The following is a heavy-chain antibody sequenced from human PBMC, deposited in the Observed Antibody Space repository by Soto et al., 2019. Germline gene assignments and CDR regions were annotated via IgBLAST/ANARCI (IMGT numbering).Heavy chain of an antibody. J-gene: IGHJ3*02. Sequence: SPLKVDLKGAGDACSSYAISWLRKAPGQGLEWMGGIIPIFGTANYAQKFQGRVTITADESTSTAYMELSSLRSEDTAVYYCARERGDYGDYGAFDIWGQGTMVTVSS. CDR1: GDACSSYA. D-gene: IGHD4-17*01. V-gene: IGHV1-69*01. CDR2: IIPIFGTA. CDR3: ARERGDYGDYGAFDI.